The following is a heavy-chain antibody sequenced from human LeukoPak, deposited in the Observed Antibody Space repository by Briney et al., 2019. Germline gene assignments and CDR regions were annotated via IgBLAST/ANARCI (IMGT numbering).Heavy chain of an antibody. Sequence: GGSLRLSCAASGNYWMHWVRQAPGKGLVWVSHINGDGSWTTYADSVKGRFTIPKDSAKNTVYLQMNNLRAEDTAVYYCVSFYETYWGRGTLVTVSS. CDR2: INGDGSWT. CDR3: VSFYETY. V-gene: IGHV3-74*01. J-gene: IGHJ4*02. D-gene: IGHD2-2*01. CDR1: GNYW.